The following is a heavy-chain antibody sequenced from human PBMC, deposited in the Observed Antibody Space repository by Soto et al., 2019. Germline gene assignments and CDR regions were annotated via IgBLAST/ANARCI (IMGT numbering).Heavy chain of an antibody. Sequence: QVQLVESGGGVVQPGRSLRLSCAASGFTFSSYGMHWVRQAPGKGLEWVAVIWYDGSNKYYADSVKGRFTISRDNSKNTLYLQMNSLRAEDTAVYYCARGYGSGSYYGLYYMDVWGKGTTVTVSS. CDR1: GFTFSSYG. J-gene: IGHJ6*03. CDR2: IWYDGSNK. CDR3: ARGYGSGSYYGLYYMDV. D-gene: IGHD3-10*01. V-gene: IGHV3-33*01.